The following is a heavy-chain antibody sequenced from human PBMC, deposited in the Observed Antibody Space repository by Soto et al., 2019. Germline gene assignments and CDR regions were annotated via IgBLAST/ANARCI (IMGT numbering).Heavy chain of an antibody. D-gene: IGHD3-9*01. CDR2: MYYSGNT. CDR1: GGTISSGGYF. Sequence: SQTLRLTCTVSGGTISSGGYFGSWIRQHPGKGLEFIGHMYYSGNTNYNPSLKIRVTISVDTSMNQFSLKLSSVNAADTAVYYCARWDDTLTAYCDTQYLATRGQAILVT. J-gene: IGHJ4*02. V-gene: IGHV4-31*03. CDR3: ARWDDTLTAYCDTQYLAT.